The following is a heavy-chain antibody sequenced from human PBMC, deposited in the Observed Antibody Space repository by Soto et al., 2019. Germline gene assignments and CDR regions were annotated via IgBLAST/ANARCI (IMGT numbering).Heavy chain of an antibody. J-gene: IGHJ4*02. V-gene: IGHV3-53*04. CDR1: GFTVSSNF. Sequence: EVQLEESGGDLVQPGGSLRLSCAASGFTVSSNFMSWVRQAPGKGLEWVSVIYSGGTTYYADSVKGRFTISRHNSKNTLYLQMNSLRPEDTAVYYCARGAGYSSGWYDYWGQGTLVTVSS. CDR2: IYSGGTT. D-gene: IGHD6-19*01. CDR3: ARGAGYSSGWYDY.